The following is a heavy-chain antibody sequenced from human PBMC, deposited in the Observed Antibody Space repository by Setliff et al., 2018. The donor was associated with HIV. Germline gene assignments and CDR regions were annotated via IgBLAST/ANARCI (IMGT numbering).Heavy chain of an antibody. CDR3: ARDWYGSGSYPHFDY. V-gene: IGHV3-21*05. Sequence: PGGSLRLSCAASGFTFSNYVMNWVRQVPGKGLEWIAFIRGNGGDIYYADSVKGRFTISRDNAKTSLYLQMNSLRAEDTAVYFCARDWYGSGSYPHFDYWGPGTLVTVSS. CDR2: IRGNGGDI. J-gene: IGHJ4*02. D-gene: IGHD3-10*01. CDR1: GFTFSNYV.